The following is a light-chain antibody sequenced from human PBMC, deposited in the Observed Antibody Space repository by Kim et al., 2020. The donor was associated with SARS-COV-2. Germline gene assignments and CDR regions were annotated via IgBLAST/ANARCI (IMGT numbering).Light chain of an antibody. CDR3: QQFNNYPLT. CDR2: DAS. J-gene: IGKJ4*01. Sequence: GSGGDRVTITCRASQGISSALAWYQQKPGKAPELLIYDASSLQGGVPSRFSGSGSGTDFTLTISSLQPEDFATYYCQQFNNYPLTFGGGTKVDIK. CDR1: QGISSA. V-gene: IGKV1D-13*01.